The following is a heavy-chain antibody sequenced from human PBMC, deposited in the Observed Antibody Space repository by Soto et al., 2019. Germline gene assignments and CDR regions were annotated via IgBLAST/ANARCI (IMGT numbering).Heavy chain of an antibody. V-gene: IGHV4-34*01. CDR1: GGAFSGYY. D-gene: IGHD5-18*01. J-gene: IGHJ4*02. Sequence: QVQLQQWGAGLLKPAETLSLTCAGYGGAFSGYYWSWIRQPPGKGLEWIGEINHSGSTNYNPSLARRVTISVDTYRHQCFLKLSSVTTADTAVYYCARVPNRGDSSGTTRLDYWGQVTLVTVSS. CDR3: ARVPNRGDSSGTTRLDY. CDR2: INHSGST.